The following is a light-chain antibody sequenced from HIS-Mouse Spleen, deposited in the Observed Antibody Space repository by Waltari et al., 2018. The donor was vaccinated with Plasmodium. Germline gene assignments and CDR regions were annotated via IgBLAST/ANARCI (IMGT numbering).Light chain of an antibody. CDR2: GAS. CDR1: QSVSSN. J-gene: IGKJ3*01. CDR3: QQYNNWSFT. V-gene: IGKV3-15*01. Sequence: EIVMTQSPATLSGSTGERATLSCRASQSVSSNLAWYQQKPGQAPRLLIYGASTSATGIPARFSGSGSGTEFTLTISSLQSEDFAVYYCQQYNNWSFTFGPGTKVDIK.